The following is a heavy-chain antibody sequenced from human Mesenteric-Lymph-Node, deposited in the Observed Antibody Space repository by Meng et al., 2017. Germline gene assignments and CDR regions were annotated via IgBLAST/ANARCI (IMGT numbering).Heavy chain of an antibody. J-gene: IGHJ5*02. V-gene: IGHV4-30-4*01. CDR2: IYYTGST. CDR1: GGSINSGDYY. Sequence: QVRLQVSGPGLVKPSQTLSLTCTVSGGSINSGDYYWSWIRQPPGKGLEWIGYIYYTGSTYYNPSLKSRVTISMDTSKNQFSLKLSSVTAADTAVYYCARVAAAGNEWFDPWGQGTLVTVSS. D-gene: IGHD6-13*01. CDR3: ARVAAAGNEWFDP.